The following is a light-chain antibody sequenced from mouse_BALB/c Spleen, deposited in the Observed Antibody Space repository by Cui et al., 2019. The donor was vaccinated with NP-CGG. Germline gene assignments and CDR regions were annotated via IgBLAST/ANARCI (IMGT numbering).Light chain of an antibody. V-gene: IGLV1*01. CDR3: ALWYSNHWV. CDR1: IGAVTTSNY. CDR2: GTN. J-gene: IGLJ1*01. Sequence: HAVVCQESALTTSPGETVTLTCRSSIGAVTTSNYANWVQEKPDHLFTGLIGGTNNRAPGVPARFSGSLIGDKAALTITGAQTEDEAIYFCALWYSNHWVFGGGTKLTVL.